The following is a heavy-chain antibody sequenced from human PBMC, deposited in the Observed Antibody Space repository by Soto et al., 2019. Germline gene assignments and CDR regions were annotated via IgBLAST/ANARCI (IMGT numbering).Heavy chain of an antibody. D-gene: IGHD3-10*01. Sequence: GESLKISCKGSRQSFLNYWIAWVRQKPGKGLEWMGIIYPGDSDTKYSPAFQGQVTISADKSINTAYLQWSSLKASDTAMYYCARKFAPEFFDSWGQGTLVTV. CDR3: ARKFAPEFFDS. CDR1: RQSFLNYW. CDR2: IYPGDSDT. J-gene: IGHJ4*02. V-gene: IGHV5-51*01.